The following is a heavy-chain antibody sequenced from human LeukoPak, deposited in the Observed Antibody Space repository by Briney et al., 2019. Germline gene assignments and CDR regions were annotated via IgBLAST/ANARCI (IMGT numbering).Heavy chain of an antibody. V-gene: IGHV1-8*01. CDR2: MNPNNGNT. CDR3: ARRVAGVDC. CDR1: GHTFSSYD. J-gene: IGHJ4*02. Sequence: ASVKVSCKASGHTFSSYDINWVRQATGQGLEWVGWMNPNNGNTGYAQKFQGRVTMTRTTSISTAYMELSSLTSEDTAVYYCARRVAGVDCWGEGTLVTVSS. D-gene: IGHD6-19*01.